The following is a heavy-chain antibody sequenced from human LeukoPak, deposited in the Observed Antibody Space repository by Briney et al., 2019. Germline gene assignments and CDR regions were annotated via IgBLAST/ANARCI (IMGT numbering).Heavy chain of an antibody. CDR3: ARGGQLNWFDP. J-gene: IGHJ5*02. D-gene: IGHD5-18*01. CDR1: GDSISSSY. CDR2: ISYSGST. Sequence: SETLSLTCTVSGDSISSSYWSWIRQPPGKGLEWIGYISYSGSTSSNPSLRSRVTISVDTSKNQFSLRLASVTAADTAMYYCARGGQLNWFDPWGQGTLVTVSS. V-gene: IGHV4-59*01.